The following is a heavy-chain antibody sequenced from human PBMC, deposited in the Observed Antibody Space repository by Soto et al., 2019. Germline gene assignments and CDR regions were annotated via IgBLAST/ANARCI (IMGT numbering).Heavy chain of an antibody. CDR2: IYHSGST. CDR1: GYSISSGYY. CDR3: ARVYADTAMVPNY. D-gene: IGHD5-18*01. J-gene: IGHJ4*02. Sequence: SETLSLTCAVSGYSISSGYYWGWIRQPPGKGLEWIGSIYHSGSTYYNPSLKSRVTISVDTSKNQFSLKLSSVTAADTAVYYCARVYADTAMVPNYWGQGTLVTVS. V-gene: IGHV4-38-2*01.